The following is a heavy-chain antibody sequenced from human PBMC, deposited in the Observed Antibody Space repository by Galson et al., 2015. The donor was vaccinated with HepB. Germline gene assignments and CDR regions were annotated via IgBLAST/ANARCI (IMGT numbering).Heavy chain of an antibody. D-gene: IGHD3-22*01. CDR3: AKGGDSSGDDFDY. V-gene: IGHV3-30*18. CDR1: GFTFSSYG. CDR2: ISYDGSNT. Sequence: SLRLSCAASGFTFSSYGMHWVRQAPGKGLEWVAVISYDGSNTYYADSVKGRFTISRDNSKNTLYLQMNSLRAEDTAVYYCAKGGDSSGDDFDYWGQGTLVTVSS. J-gene: IGHJ4*02.